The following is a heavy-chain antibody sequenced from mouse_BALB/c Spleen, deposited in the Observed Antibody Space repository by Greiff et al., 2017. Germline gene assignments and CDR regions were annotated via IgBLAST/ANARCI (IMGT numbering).Heavy chain of an antibody. CDR3: ARSNDYDGHAMDY. J-gene: IGHJ4*01. V-gene: IGHV1-7*01. D-gene: IGHD2-4*01. CDR2: INPSTGYT. Sequence: QVQLQQSGAELAKPGASVKMSCKASGYTFTSYWMHWVKQRPGQGLEWIGYINPSTGYTEYNQKFKDKATLTADKSSSTAYMQLSSLTSEDSAVYYCARSNDYDGHAMDYRGQGTSGTVAS. CDR1: GYTFTSYW.